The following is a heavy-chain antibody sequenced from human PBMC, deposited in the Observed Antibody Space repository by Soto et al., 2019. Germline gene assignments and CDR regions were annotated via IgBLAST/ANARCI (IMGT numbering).Heavy chain of an antibody. CDR2: IIPIFGTA. CDR1: GGTFSSYA. CDR3: AEGNWGAPSYYYGMDV. D-gene: IGHD7-27*01. Sequence: SVKVSCKASGGTFSSYAISWVRQAPGQGLEWMGGIIPIFGTANYAQKFQGRVTITADESTSTAYMELSSLRSEDTAVYYCAEGNWGAPSYYYGMDVWGQGTTVTVSS. V-gene: IGHV1-69*13. J-gene: IGHJ6*02.